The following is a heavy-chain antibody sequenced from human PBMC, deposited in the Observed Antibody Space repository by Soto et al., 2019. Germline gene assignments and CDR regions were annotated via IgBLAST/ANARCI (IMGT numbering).Heavy chain of an antibody. D-gene: IGHD3-10*01. CDR2: IFHDGTA. CDR3: ARLVYDTRLNYMYFDF. J-gene: IGHJ4*02. V-gene: IGHV4-4*02. Sequence: NPSETLSLTCAVSGVSISSGNWWTWVRQSPQRGLEYIGEIFHDGTANYYPSFERRVAISVDTSKNKFSLKLTSVTAADTAIYFCARLVYDTRLNYMYFDFWGQGTLVTVS. CDR1: GVSISSGNW.